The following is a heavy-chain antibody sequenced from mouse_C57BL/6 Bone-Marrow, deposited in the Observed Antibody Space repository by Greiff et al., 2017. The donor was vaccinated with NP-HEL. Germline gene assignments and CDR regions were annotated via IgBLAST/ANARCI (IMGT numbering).Heavy chain of an antibody. CDR1: GFTFSDYY. Sequence: EVKLQESGGGLVQPGGSLKLSCAASGFTFSDYYMYWVRQTPEKRLEWVAYISNGGGSTYYPDTVKGRFTISRDNAKNTLYLQMSRLKSEDTAMYYCARRGDYYGSSYEYYAMDYWGQGTSVTVSS. CDR3: ARRGDYYGSSYEYYAMDY. D-gene: IGHD1-1*01. V-gene: IGHV5-12*01. CDR2: ISNGGGST. J-gene: IGHJ4*01.